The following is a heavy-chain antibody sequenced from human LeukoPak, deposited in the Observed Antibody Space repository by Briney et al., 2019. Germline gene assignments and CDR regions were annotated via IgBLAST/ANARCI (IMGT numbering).Heavy chain of an antibody. V-gene: IGHV3-66*01. CDR2: IYSGGST. Sequence: GGSLRLSCAASGFTANSNHMSWVRQAPGKGLEWVSVIYSGGSTYYADSVKGRFTISRDNSKNTLYLQMNSLRAEDTAVYYCARRDDSSGSYAFDIWGQGTMVTVSS. D-gene: IGHD3-22*01. CDR1: GFTANSNH. CDR3: ARRDDSSGSYAFDI. J-gene: IGHJ3*02.